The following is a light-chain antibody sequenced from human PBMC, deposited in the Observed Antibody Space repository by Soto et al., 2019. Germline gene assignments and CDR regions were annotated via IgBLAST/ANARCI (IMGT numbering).Light chain of an antibody. J-gene: IGKJ3*01. CDR1: QSVPDNY. Sequence: EIVFTQSPGTLSLSPGERAILSCRASQSVPDNYLAWYQQRPGQAPKLLIYGASNRVTGIPHRFSGSWSGTDFTLTVSSLESEDFAVYYCQHYGDSPPFTFGPGTKVDIK. CDR3: QHYGDSPPFT. V-gene: IGKV3-20*01. CDR2: GAS.